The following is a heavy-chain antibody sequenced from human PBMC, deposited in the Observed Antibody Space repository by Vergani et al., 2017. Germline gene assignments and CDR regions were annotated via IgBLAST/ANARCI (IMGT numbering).Heavy chain of an antibody. CDR2: ISSNGGST. V-gene: IGHV3-64D*06. D-gene: IGHD5-18*01. Sequence: EVQLVESGGGLVQPGGSLRLSCSASGFTFSSYAMHWVRQAPGKGLEYVSAISSNGGSTYYADSVKGRFTISRDNSKNTLYLQMSSLRAEDTAVYYCARDLYSLVDTAMVVLEYWGQGTLVTVSS. CDR1: GFTFSSYA. CDR3: ARDLYSLVDTAMVVLEY. J-gene: IGHJ4*02.